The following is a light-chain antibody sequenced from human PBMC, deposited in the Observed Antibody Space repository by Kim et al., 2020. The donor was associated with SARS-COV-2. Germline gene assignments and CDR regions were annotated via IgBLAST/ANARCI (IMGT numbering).Light chain of an antibody. CDR1: SSDVGVYNY. CDR2: EVS. J-gene: IGLJ3*02. V-gene: IGLV2-14*01. Sequence: GQSITTACPGTSSDVGVYNYVSWYQRHPGKAPKLMIYEVSNRPSGVSNRFSGSESGDTASLTISGLQAEDEADYYCSSYTSSSTGVFGGGTKLTVL. CDR3: SSYTSSSTGV.